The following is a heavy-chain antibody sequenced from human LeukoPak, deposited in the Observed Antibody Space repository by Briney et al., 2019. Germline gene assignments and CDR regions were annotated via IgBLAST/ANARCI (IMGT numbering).Heavy chain of an antibody. CDR2: ISGSGGST. J-gene: IGHJ4*02. CDR3: AKLRDSSGYLYYFDY. Sequence: PGGSLRLSCAASGFTFSSYGMSWVRQAPGKGLEWVSAISGSGGSTYYADSVKGRFTISRDNSKNTLYLQMNSLRAEDTAVYYCAKLRDSSGYLYYFDYWGQGTLVTVSS. CDR1: GFTFSSYG. V-gene: IGHV3-23*01. D-gene: IGHD3-22*01.